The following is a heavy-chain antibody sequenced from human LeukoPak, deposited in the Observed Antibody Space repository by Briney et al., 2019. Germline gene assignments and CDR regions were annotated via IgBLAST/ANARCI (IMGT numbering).Heavy chain of an antibody. V-gene: IGHV3-30*18. CDR2: ISYDGSNK. CDR1: GFTFSSYR. J-gene: IGHJ4*02. D-gene: IGHD6-19*01. CDR3: AKDRYSSGWYSDY. Sequence: PGRSLTLSCAASGFTFSSYRMHCVRQAPGKGLEWVAVISYDGSNKYYADSVKGRFTISRDNSKNTLYLQMNSLRAEDTAVYYCAKDRYSSGWYSDYWGQGTLVTVSS.